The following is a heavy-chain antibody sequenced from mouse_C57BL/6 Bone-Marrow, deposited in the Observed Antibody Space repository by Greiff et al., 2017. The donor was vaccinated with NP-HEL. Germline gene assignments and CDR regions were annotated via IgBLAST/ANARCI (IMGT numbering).Heavy chain of an antibody. Sequence: EVKLMESGPELVKPGASVKISCKASGYSFTDYNMNWVKQSNGKSLEWIGVINPNYGTTSYNQKFKGKATLTVDQSSSTAYMQLNSLTSEDSAVYYCARSRVITTVVAGDYFDYWGQGTTLTVSS. D-gene: IGHD1-1*01. J-gene: IGHJ2*01. CDR1: GYSFTDYN. CDR2: INPNYGTT. CDR3: ARSRVITTVVAGDYFDY. V-gene: IGHV1-39*01.